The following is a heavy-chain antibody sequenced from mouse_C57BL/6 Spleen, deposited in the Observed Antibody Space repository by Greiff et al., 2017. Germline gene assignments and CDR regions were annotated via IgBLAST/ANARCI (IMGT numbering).Heavy chain of an antibody. CDR3: ADSFG. V-gene: IGHV5-17*01. J-gene: IGHJ3*01. Sequence: EVKLMESGGGLVKPGGSLKLSCAASGFTFSDYGMHWVRQAPGKGLEWVEYISSGSSTIYYADTVKGRFTIPRDNAKNTLFLQMTCLRSEDTAMYYCADSFGWGPGTMVTVSA. CDR1: GFTFSDYG. CDR2: ISSGSSTI.